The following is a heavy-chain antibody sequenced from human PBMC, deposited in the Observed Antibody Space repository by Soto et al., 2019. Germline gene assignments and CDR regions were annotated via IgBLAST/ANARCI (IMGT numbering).Heavy chain of an antibody. Sequence: QVQLVQSGAEVQKPGSSVKVSCKASGGTFSSYTISWVRQAPGQGLEWMGRIIPILGIANYAQKFQGRVTITADKSTSTAYMELSSLRSEDTAVYYCARDDSSGGPDDAFDIWGQGTMVTVSS. J-gene: IGHJ3*02. CDR1: GGTFSSYT. V-gene: IGHV1-69*02. CDR3: ARDDSSGGPDDAFDI. D-gene: IGHD6-19*01. CDR2: IIPILGIA.